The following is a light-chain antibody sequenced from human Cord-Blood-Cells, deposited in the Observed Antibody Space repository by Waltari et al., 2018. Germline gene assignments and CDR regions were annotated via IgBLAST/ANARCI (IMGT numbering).Light chain of an antibody. CDR2: QES. Sequence: SYELTQPPSLSVPPGQTASITCSGSKLGDRYPCWYQQKPGQSPVLVIYQESKRPSGIPERCSGANSGNAATLPISGTQAMDEADYYCQAWDISTVVFGGGTKLPV. CDR1: KLGDRY. J-gene: IGLJ2*01. V-gene: IGLV3-1*01. CDR3: QAWDISTVV.